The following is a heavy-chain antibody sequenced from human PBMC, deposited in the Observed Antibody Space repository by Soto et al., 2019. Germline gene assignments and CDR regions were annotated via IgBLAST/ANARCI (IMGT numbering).Heavy chain of an antibody. V-gene: IGHV4-59*11. D-gene: IGHD3-16*01. CDR2: VYSNGAT. CDR3: ARGMDRRIGLFDL. J-gene: IGHJ5*02. Sequence: SETLSLTCTVSGGSMSGLYWSWIRQSPLKGLEWIGYVYSNGATNYNPSLKGRVTLSVDTSKNQFSLRLTSVTAADTAVYYCARGMDRRIGLFDLWGQGKLVTVSS. CDR1: GGSMSGLY.